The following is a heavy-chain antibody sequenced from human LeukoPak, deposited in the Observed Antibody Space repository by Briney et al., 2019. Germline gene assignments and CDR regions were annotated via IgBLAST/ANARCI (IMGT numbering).Heavy chain of an antibody. V-gene: IGHV3-30*12. CDR3: AKAADTNYFRYGDY. CDR1: GFTFSSYG. D-gene: IGHD1-7*01. J-gene: IGHJ4*02. Sequence: GGSLRLSCAASGFTFSSYGMHWVRQAPGKGLEWVAVISYDGSNKYYADSVKGRFTISRDNSKNTLYLQMNSLRADDTALYYCAKAADTNYFRYGDYWGQGTLVTVSS. CDR2: ISYDGSNK.